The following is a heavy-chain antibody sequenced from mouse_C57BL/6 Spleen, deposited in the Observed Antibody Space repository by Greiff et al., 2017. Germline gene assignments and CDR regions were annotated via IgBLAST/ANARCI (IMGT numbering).Heavy chain of an antibody. CDR3: AREGYDYEEVWYAMDE. D-gene: IGHD2-4*01. CDR2: INPSNGGT. Sequence: QVQLQQPGTELVKPGASVKLSCKASGYTFTSYWLHWVKQRPGQGLEWIGNINPSNGGTNYNETFKSKATLTVDKSSSTAYMQLSSLTSEDSAVYYCAREGYDYEEVWYAMDEWGQGTSVTVSS. CDR1: GYTFTSYW. J-gene: IGHJ4*01. V-gene: IGHV1-53*01.